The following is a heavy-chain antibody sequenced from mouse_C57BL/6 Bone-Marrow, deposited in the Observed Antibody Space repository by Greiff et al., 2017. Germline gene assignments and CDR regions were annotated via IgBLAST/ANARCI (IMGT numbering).Heavy chain of an antibody. CDR1: GFTFSDYY. J-gene: IGHJ4*01. CDR2: ISNGGGST. V-gene: IGHV5-12*01. Sequence: EVQGVESGGGLVQPGGSLKLSCAASGFTFSDYYMYWVRQTPEKRLEWVAYISNGGGSTYYPDTVKGRFTISRDNAKTPLYLQMSRLKSEDTAMYYCARQGWLLYAMDYWGQGTSVTVSS. CDR3: ARQGWLLYAMDY. D-gene: IGHD2-3*01.